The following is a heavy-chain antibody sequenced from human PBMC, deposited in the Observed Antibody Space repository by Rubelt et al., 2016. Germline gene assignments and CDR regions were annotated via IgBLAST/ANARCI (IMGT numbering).Heavy chain of an antibody. Sequence: QVQLQQWGAGLLKPSETLSLTCAVYGGSFSVYYWGWIRQPPGKGLEWIGSIYYSGSTYYNPSLKSRVTISVDTSKNQFSLKLTSVTAADTAVYHCARIGEDSNGYYLFDYWGQGTLVTVSS. J-gene: IGHJ4*02. CDR1: GGSFSVYY. V-gene: IGHV4-34*01. D-gene: IGHD3-22*01. CDR3: ARIGEDSNGYYLFDY. CDR2: IYYSGST.